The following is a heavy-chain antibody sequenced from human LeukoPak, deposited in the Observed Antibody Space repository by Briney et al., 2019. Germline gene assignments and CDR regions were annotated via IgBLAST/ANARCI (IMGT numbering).Heavy chain of an antibody. CDR1: GGSFSGYY. CDR3: ARLGPYDILTGYPTWSYFDY. Sequence: SETLSLTCAVYGGSFSGYYWSWIRQPPGKGLEWIGEINHSGSTNYNPSLKSRVTISVDTSQNQFSLKLSSVTAADTAVYYCARLGPYDILTGYPTWSYFDYWGQGTLVTVSS. D-gene: IGHD3-9*01. V-gene: IGHV4-34*01. CDR2: INHSGST. J-gene: IGHJ4*02.